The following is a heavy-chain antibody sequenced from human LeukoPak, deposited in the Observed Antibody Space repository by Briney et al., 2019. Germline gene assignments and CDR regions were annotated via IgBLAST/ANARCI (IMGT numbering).Heavy chain of an antibody. CDR2: IYYSGST. CDR1: GGSINSGGYY. D-gene: IGHD2-15*01. CDR3: ARDGGYCSGGNCFDAFDI. J-gene: IGHJ3*02. V-gene: IGHV4-31*03. Sequence: SETLSLTCTVSGGSINSGGYYWSWIRQHPGKGLEWIGYIYYSGSTYYNPSLKSRVTISIDTSKNQFSLKLGSVTAADTAVYYCARDGGYCSGGNCFDAFDIWGQGTMVTVSS.